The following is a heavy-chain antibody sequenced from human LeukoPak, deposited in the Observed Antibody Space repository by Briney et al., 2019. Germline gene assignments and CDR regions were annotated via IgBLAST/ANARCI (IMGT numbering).Heavy chain of an antibody. D-gene: IGHD3-22*01. CDR2: ISGGGGST. Sequence: PGGSLRLSCAPSVFTFSSYAMNGGRPAPGRGVEWVSGISGGGGSTYYADSVKGRFTISRDNSKNTVYLQMNSLRAEDTAVYYCVNPGSSSGYSPFQHWGQGTLVTVSS. CDR1: VFTFSSYA. J-gene: IGHJ1*01. V-gene: IGHV3-23*01. CDR3: VNPGSSSGYSPFQH.